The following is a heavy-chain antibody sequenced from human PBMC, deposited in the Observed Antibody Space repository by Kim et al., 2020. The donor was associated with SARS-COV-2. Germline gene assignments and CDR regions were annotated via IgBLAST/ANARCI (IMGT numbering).Heavy chain of an antibody. CDR2: IKRDGSGN. Sequence: GGSLRLSCAASGFSFSEYWMSWVRQAPGKGLEWVANIKRDGSGNYNVDAMEGRLSISRDNAKSFLYLQMSSLRVEDTAVYYCARDFGSGFDVWAFDIWG. D-gene: IGHD5-12*01. CDR1: GFSFSEYW. V-gene: IGHV3-7*01. CDR3: ARDFGSGFDVWAFDI. J-gene: IGHJ3*02.